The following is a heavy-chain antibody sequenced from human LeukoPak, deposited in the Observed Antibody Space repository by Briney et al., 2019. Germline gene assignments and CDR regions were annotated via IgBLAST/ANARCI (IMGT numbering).Heavy chain of an antibody. V-gene: IGHV1-2*02. CDR2: INPNSGGT. Sequence: ASVKVSCKASGYTFTGYYMHWVRQAPGQGLEWMGWINPNSGGTNYAQKFQGRVTMTRDTSISTAYMELSRLRSDDTAVYYCARWVSGGIAAAGTTLDYYGMDVWGQGITVTVSS. J-gene: IGHJ6*02. CDR1: GYTFTGYY. D-gene: IGHD6-13*01. CDR3: ARWVSGGIAAAGTTLDYYGMDV.